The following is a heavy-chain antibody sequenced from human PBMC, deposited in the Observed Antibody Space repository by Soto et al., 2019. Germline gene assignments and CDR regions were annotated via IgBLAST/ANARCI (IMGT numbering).Heavy chain of an antibody. CDR3: AKDSPVVAATFDF. CDR1: GFTFSNYG. CDR2: ISGSGGDT. D-gene: IGHD2-15*01. Sequence: GGSLRLSCSASGFTFSNYGMNWVRQAPGKGLEWVSRISGSGGDTYYADSVKGRFTISRDNSKNTLFLQMNSLRADDTAKYYCAKDSPVVAATFDFWGQGTLVTVSS. J-gene: IGHJ4*02. V-gene: IGHV3-23*01.